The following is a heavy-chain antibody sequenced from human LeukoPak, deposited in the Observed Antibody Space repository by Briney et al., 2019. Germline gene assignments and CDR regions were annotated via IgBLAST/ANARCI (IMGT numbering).Heavy chain of an antibody. Sequence: SGPTLVNPTQTLTPTCTFSGFSLSTSGMCVSWIRQPPGKALEWLARIDWDDDKYYSTSLKTRLTISKDTSKNQVVLTMTNMDPVDTATYYCARDMITFGGVIHPSFDYWGQGTLVTVSS. D-gene: IGHD3-16*02. CDR1: GFSLSTSGMC. J-gene: IGHJ4*02. CDR3: ARDMITFGGVIHPSFDY. CDR2: IDWDDDK. V-gene: IGHV2-70*11.